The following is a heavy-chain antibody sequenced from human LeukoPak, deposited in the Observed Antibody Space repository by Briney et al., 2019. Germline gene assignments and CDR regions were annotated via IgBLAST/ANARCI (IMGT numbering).Heavy chain of an antibody. CDR3: ARGGSSSWMTYFDY. CDR2: IYYSGST. V-gene: IGHV4-30-4*08. J-gene: IGHJ4*02. D-gene: IGHD6-13*01. Sequence: SETLSLTCTVSGGSISSGDYYWSWIRQPPGKGLEWLGYIYYSGSTYYNPSLKSRVTISVDTSKTQFSLKLSSVTAADTAVYYCARGGSSSWMTYFDYWGQGTLVTVSS. CDR1: GGSISSGDYY.